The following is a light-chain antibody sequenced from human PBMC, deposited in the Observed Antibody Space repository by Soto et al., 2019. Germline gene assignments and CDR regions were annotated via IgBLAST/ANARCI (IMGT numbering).Light chain of an antibody. CDR2: AAS. Sequence: DVQMTQSPSSLSAAVGDRVTITCRASQTISSYLNWYQQKPGKAPTLLIYAASSLQTGVPSRFSSSGSGTDFTLTITSLQPEDFATYHCQQSYSSPYTFGQGTKLEIK. V-gene: IGKV1-39*01. CDR3: QQSYSSPYT. CDR1: QTISSY. J-gene: IGKJ2*01.